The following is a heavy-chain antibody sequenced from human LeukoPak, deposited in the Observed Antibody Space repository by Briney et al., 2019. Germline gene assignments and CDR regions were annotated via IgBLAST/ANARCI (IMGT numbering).Heavy chain of an antibody. CDR2: ISAYNGNT. Sequence: ASVKVSCKASGYTFTSYGTSWVRQAPGQGLEWMGWISAYNGNTNYAQKLQGRVTMTTDTSTSTAYMELRSLRSDDTAVYYCARWSSSTYYFDYWGQGTLVTVSS. CDR3: ARWSSSTYYFDY. CDR1: GYTFTSYG. D-gene: IGHD6-6*01. V-gene: IGHV1-18*01. J-gene: IGHJ4*02.